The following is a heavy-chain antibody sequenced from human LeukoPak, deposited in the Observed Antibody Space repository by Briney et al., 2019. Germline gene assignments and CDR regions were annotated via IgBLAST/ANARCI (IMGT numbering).Heavy chain of an antibody. V-gene: IGHV3-21*01. CDR2: ISSSSSYI. CDR1: GFTFSSYS. D-gene: IGHD2-2*02. J-gene: IGHJ6*03. Sequence: GGSLRLSCAASGFTFSSYSMNWVRQAPGKGLEWVSSISSSSSYIYYADSVKGRFTISRDNAKTSLYLQMNSLRAEDTAVYYCARNPHRYPYNYYMDVWGKGTTVTVSS. CDR3: ARNPHRYPYNYYMDV.